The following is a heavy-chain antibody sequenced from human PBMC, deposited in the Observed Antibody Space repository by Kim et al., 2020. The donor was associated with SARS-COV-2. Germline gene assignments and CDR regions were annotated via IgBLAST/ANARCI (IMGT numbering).Heavy chain of an antibody. CDR3: ARTKWIHLGYGGNSRYYYYGMDV. CDR2: IYSGGTT. J-gene: IGHJ6*02. Sequence: GGSLRLSCVASGFTVISENFLNWVRQAPGKGLEWVSVIYSGGTTYYADSVKGRFAISRDNSTNTLYLQMNSLRAEDTAIYYCARTKWIHLGYGGNSRYYYYGMDVWGQGTTVTVSS. V-gene: IGHV3-53*01. D-gene: IGHD3-10*01. CDR1: GFTVISENF.